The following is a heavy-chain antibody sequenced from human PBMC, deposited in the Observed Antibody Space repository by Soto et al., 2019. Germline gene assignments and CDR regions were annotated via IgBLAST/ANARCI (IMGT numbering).Heavy chain of an antibody. CDR3: ATLAYCGGACYLPRVKWFDP. Sequence: SVKVSCKASGGTFSSYAISWVRQAPGQGIEWMGGIIPIFGTANYAQKFQGRVTITADESTSTAYMELSSLRSEDTAVYYCATLAYCGGACYLPRVKWFDPWGQGTLVTVSS. V-gene: IGHV1-69*13. D-gene: IGHD2-21*02. CDR2: IIPIFGTA. CDR1: GGTFSSYA. J-gene: IGHJ5*02.